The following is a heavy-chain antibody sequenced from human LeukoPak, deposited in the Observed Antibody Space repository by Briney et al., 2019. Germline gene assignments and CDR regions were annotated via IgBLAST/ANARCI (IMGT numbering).Heavy chain of an antibody. CDR1: QFTFSNYD. D-gene: IGHD5-12*01. CDR2: VNSGSSST. Sequence: GRSLRLSCAASQFTFSNYDMSWVRQAPGRGLEWVSVVNSGSSSTSYADSVKGRFTISRDNSENTVYLQMNSLRAEDTAVYYCAKRGSGRYFDYWGQGTLVTVSS. J-gene: IGHJ4*02. V-gene: IGHV3-23*03. CDR3: AKRGSGRYFDY.